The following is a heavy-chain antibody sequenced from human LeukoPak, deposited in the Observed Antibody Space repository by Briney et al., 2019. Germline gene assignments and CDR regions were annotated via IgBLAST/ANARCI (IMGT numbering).Heavy chain of an antibody. J-gene: IGHJ4*02. CDR3: ARDSIAARPIDY. Sequence: PGGSLRLSCAASGFTFSSYAMTWVRQAPGQGLEGVSGISGSGDTTYYADSVKGRFTISRDNAKNSLYLQMNSLRAEDTAVYYCARDSIAARPIDYWGQGTLVTVSS. D-gene: IGHD6-6*01. CDR2: ISGSGDTT. V-gene: IGHV3-23*01. CDR1: GFTFSSYA.